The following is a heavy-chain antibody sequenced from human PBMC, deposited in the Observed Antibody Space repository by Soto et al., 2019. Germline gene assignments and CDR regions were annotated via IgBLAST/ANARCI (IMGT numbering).Heavy chain of an antibody. CDR3: ARVGTGSSTPLDI. J-gene: IGHJ3*02. Sequence: WGSLRLSCVASGFMFTRSTMNFFRQSPCKWLEWVSSITSASDYVFYADSVKGRFTISRDNAKNSLYLQMNSLRAEDTAVYYCARVGTGSSTPLDIWGQGTMVTVSS. D-gene: IGHD3-9*01. V-gene: IGHV3-21*01. CDR2: ITSASDYV. CDR1: GFMFTRST.